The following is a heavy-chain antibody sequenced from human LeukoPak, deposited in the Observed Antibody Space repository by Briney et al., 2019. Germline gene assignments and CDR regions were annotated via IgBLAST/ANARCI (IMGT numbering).Heavy chain of an antibody. Sequence: GGSLRLSCAASGFTFNTYVMSWVRQAPGKGLEWVSGISGSGDNTYYADSVKGRFTISRDNSKNTLYVQVNSLGTEDTAAYYCAKGSYYDSSGSFYFDYWGQGTLVTVSS. CDR2: ISGSGDNT. D-gene: IGHD3-22*01. J-gene: IGHJ4*02. V-gene: IGHV3-23*01. CDR3: AKGSYYDSSGSFYFDY. CDR1: GFTFNTYV.